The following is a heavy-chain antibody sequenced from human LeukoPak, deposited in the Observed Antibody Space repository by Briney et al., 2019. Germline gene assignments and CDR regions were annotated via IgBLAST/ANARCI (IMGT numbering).Heavy chain of an antibody. CDR2: TNPNSGGT. CDR1: GYTFTGYY. D-gene: IGHD5-12*01. Sequence: ASVKVSCXASGYTFTGYYMHWVRQAPGQGLEWMGRTNPNSGGTNYSQKFQGRVTITSDTSISTPYMELSRLRSDDTAVYYCAREGYSGYGGEKGFDYWGQGTLVTVSS. J-gene: IGHJ4*02. CDR3: AREGYSGYGGEKGFDY. V-gene: IGHV1-2*06.